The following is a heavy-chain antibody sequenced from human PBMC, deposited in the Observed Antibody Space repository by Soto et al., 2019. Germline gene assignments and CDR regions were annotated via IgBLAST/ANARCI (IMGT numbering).Heavy chain of an antibody. CDR1: GFSVSIYY. CDR3: TREDYYGSKMHGMDV. V-gene: IGHV3-53*01. Sequence: GGSLRLSCASSGFSVSIYYMSGSRQAPGKGLEWVSVFYTDGSRYYADSVKGRCTMSRDTSKNTLNLQMNSLRAEDTAVYYCTREDYYGSKMHGMDVWGQGTTVTVSS. D-gene: IGHD3-22*01. J-gene: IGHJ6*02. CDR2: FYTDGSR.